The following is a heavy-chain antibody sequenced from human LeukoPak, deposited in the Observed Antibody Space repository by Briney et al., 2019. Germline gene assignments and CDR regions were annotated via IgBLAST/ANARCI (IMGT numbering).Heavy chain of an antibody. V-gene: IGHV3-30*02. CDR1: GFTFGGSG. D-gene: IGHD3-22*01. CDR3: AELGITMIAGV. CDR2: IRYDGSDK. J-gene: IGHJ6*04. Sequence: PGGSLRLCCAAAGFTFGGSGVHWVRQAPGKGLGWGAFIRYDGSDKHYADSVKGRFTISRDNAKNSLYLQMTSLRAEDTAVYYCAELGITMIAGVWGKGTTVTISS.